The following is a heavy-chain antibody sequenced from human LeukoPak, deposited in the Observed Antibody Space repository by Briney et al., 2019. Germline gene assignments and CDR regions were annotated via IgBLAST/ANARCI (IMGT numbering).Heavy chain of an antibody. D-gene: IGHD4-17*01. Sequence: PSETLSLTCTVSGGSISSYYWSWIRQPPGKGLEWIGEINHSGSTNYNPSLKSRVTISVDTSKNQFSLKLSSVTAADTAVYYCAGVAGDYRWFDPWGQGTLVTVSS. CDR1: GGSISSYY. J-gene: IGHJ5*02. CDR2: INHSGST. CDR3: AGVAGDYRWFDP. V-gene: IGHV4-34*01.